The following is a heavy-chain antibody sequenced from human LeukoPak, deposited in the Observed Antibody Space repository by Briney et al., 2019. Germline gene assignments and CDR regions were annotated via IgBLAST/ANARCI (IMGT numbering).Heavy chain of an antibody. V-gene: IGHV4-59*11. CDR1: GGSISSHY. CDR3: ARNGGYDLFDY. J-gene: IGHJ4*02. Sequence: SETLSLTCTVSGGSISSHYWSWIRQPPGKGLEWIGYIYYSGSTDYNPSLKSRVTISVDTSKNQFSLKLTPVTAADTAVYYCARNGGYDLFDYWGQGTLVTVSS. D-gene: IGHD5-12*01. CDR2: IYYSGST.